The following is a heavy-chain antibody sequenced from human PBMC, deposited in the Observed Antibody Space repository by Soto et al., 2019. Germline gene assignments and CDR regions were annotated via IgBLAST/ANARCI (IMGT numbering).Heavy chain of an antibody. D-gene: IGHD4-17*01. CDR3: ARAPLAIVYDDYVADAFDI. J-gene: IGHJ3*02. V-gene: IGHV4-30-4*01. CDR1: GASISSGDYS. CDR2: IHNSGRT. Sequence: PSETLSLTCTVSGASISSGDYSWCWIRQPPGKGLEWLGHIHNSGRTYYNPSLRSRFSVSVDKSKNQFSLNLSSVTAADTAVYYCARAPLAIVYDDYVADAFDIWGQGTMVTVSS.